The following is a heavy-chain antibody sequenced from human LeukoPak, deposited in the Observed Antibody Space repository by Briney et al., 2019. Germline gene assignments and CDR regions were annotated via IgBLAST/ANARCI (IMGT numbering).Heavy chain of an antibody. CDR3: ARDRFGGIANWFDP. V-gene: IGHV4-59*01. CDR2: VYYSGST. CDR1: GDSISHYF. D-gene: IGHD3-16*01. Sequence: PSETLSLTCTVSGDSISHYFWTWFRQPPGKGLEWIGYVYYSGSTNYNPSLKSRVTISVDTSKNQFSLKLSSVTAADTAVYYCARDRFGGIANWFDPWGQGTLVTVSS. J-gene: IGHJ5*02.